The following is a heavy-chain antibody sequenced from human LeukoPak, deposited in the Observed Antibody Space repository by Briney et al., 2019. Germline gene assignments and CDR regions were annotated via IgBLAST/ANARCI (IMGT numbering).Heavy chain of an antibody. V-gene: IGHV4-59*01. Sequence: SETLSLTCTVSGGSMSSYFWSWIRQPPGKGLEWIGYIYYSGSTYYNPSLKSRVTISVDTSKNQFSLKLSSVTAADTAVYYCARWSSGYYDAFDIWGQGTMVTLSS. D-gene: IGHD3-22*01. CDR1: GGSMSSYF. CDR3: ARWSSGYYDAFDI. CDR2: IYYSGST. J-gene: IGHJ3*02.